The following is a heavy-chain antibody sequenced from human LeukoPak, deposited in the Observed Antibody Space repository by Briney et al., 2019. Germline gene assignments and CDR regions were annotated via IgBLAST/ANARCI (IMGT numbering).Heavy chain of an antibody. CDR3: ARDYGGNSGSFGY. J-gene: IGHJ4*02. CDR1: GFTFSSHS. CDR2: ISSSSSTI. V-gene: IGHV3-48*04. Sequence: PGGSLRLSCAASGFTFSSHSMNWVRQAPGKGLEWVPYISSSSSTIYYADSVKGRFTISRDNAKNSLYLQMNSLRAEDTAVYYCARDYGGNSGSFGYWGQGTLVTVSS. D-gene: IGHD4-23*01.